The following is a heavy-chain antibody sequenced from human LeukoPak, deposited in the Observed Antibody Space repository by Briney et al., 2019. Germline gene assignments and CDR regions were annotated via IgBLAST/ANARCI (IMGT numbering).Heavy chain of an antibody. CDR3: ARDAYDDSSES. CDR2: LNPDGSRK. Sequence: GGSLRLSCAASGFTFSSYWMTWVRQAPGEGLEWVANLNPDGSRKFYADSVKGRFTISRDNAKNSLYLQMHSLRAEDTALYYCARDAYDDSSESWGQGTLVTVSS. J-gene: IGHJ5*02. V-gene: IGHV3-7*01. CDR1: GFTFSSYW. D-gene: IGHD3-3*01.